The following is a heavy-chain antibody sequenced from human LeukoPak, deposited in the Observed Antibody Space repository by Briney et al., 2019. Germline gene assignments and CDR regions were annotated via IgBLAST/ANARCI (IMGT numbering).Heavy chain of an antibody. CDR3: ARGRRGGSYLPSRYFDY. CDR2: IYYSGST. CDR1: GGSISSYY. Sequence: SETLSLTCTVSGGSISSYYWSWIRQPPGKGLEWIGYIYYSGSTNYNPSLKSRVTISVDTSKNQFSLKLSSVTAADTAVYYCARGRRGGSYLPSRYFDYWGQGTLVTVSS. J-gene: IGHJ4*02. V-gene: IGHV4-59*01. D-gene: IGHD1-26*01.